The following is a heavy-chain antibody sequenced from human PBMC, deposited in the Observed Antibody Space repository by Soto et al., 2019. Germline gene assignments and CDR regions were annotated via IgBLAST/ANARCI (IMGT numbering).Heavy chain of an antibody. D-gene: IGHD5-12*01. J-gene: IGHJ6*02. V-gene: IGHV4-59*01. CDR1: GGSLSGFP. CDR2: IYHTGRS. CDR3: ARGVGTNTGARIYAVDV. Sequence: PSETLSLTCSVSGGSLSGFPWIWIRQPPGKGLEWVGYIYHTGRSNYNPSLKSRLTISLDMSRNLFSLQLTSVAAADTAVYYCARGVGTNTGARIYAVDVWGQGTTVTVSS.